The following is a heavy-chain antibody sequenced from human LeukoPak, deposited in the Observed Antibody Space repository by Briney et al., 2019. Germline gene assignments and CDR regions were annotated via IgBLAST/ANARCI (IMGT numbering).Heavy chain of an antibody. CDR2: IGTRSNPI. CDR3: AREARGSGRDFDY. J-gene: IGHJ4*02. V-gene: IGHV3-11*01. CDR1: GFSFSDFY. Sequence: SPGGSLRLSCAASGFSFSDFYMSWIRQAPGMGLEWIPYIGTRSNPIYYADSVKGRFTISRDDAKNSLYLQMNSLRDEDTAVYFCAREARGSGRDFDYWGQGILVTVSS. D-gene: IGHD1-26*01.